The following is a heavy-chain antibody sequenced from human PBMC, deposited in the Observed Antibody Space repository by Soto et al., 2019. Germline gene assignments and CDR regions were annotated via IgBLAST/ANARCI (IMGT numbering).Heavy chain of an antibody. CDR2: ISSSGSTI. CDR3: ARDDPPYGDGTDYYGMDV. J-gene: IGHJ6*02. CDR1: GFAFSDYY. V-gene: IGHV3-11*01. D-gene: IGHD4-17*01. Sequence: PGGSLRLSCAASGFAFSDYYMSLIRQAPGKGLEWVSYISSSGSTIYYADSVKGRFTISRDNAKNSLYLQMNSLRAEDTAVYYCARDDPPYGDGTDYYGMDVWGQGTTVTVSS.